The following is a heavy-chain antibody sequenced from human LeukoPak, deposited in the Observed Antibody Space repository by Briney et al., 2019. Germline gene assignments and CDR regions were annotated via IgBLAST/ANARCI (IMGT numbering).Heavy chain of an antibody. CDR2: INTGNGNT. Sequence: ASVKVSCKASGYTFTTYAIHWVRQAPGQRLEWMGWINTGNGNTKYSQRFQGRVTITRDTSASTAYMELSSLRSEDTALYYCARGGGSYSRDYYYGMDVWGQGTTVTVSS. J-gene: IGHJ6*02. CDR3: ARGGGSYSRDYYYGMDV. CDR1: GYTFTTYA. D-gene: IGHD1-26*01. V-gene: IGHV1-3*04.